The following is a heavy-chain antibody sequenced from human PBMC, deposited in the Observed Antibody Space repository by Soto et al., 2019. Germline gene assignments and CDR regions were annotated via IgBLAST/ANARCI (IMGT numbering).Heavy chain of an antibody. D-gene: IGHD2-15*01. J-gene: IGHJ4*02. V-gene: IGHV1-18*01. CDR2: ISAYNGNT. Sequence: ASVKVSCKTSGYSFHNSGISWVRQAPGQGLEWMGWISAYNGNTNYAQKLQGRVTMTTDTSTSTAYMELRSLRSDDTAVYYCARECGGSCYASIRDYWGQGTLVTVSS. CDR3: ARECGGSCYASIRDY. CDR1: GYSFHNSG.